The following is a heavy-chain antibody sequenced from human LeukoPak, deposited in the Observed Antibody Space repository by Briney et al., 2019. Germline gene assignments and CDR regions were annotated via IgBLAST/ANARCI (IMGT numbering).Heavy chain of an antibody. D-gene: IGHD3-22*01. Sequence: GGSLRLSCAASEFTFSRYAMSWVRQAPGKGLEWVSTISGTGGSTYYADSVKGRFTISRDNSKNTMYLQMNSLRAEDTAVYYCAKFQANYYDSSGHGCFDYWGQGTLVTVSS. CDR2: ISGTGGST. J-gene: IGHJ4*02. V-gene: IGHV3-23*01. CDR1: EFTFSRYA. CDR3: AKFQANYYDSSGHGCFDY.